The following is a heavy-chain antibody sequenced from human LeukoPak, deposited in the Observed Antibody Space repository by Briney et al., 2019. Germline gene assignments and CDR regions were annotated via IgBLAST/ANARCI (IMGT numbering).Heavy chain of an antibody. CDR2: ISSNSSYI. J-gene: IGHJ2*01. V-gene: IGHV3-21*01. CDR3: ARDYSSGWAYGAWYFDL. Sequence: GGSLRLSCAASGFTLSSYSMNWVRQAPGKGLEWVSSISSNSSYIYYTDSVKGRFTISRDNAKNSLYLQMNSLRAEDTAVYYCARDYSSGWAYGAWYFDLWGRGTLVTVSS. D-gene: IGHD6-19*01. CDR1: GFTLSSYS.